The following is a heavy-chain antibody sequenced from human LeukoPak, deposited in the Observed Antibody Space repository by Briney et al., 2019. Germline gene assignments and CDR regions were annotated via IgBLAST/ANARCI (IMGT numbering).Heavy chain of an antibody. J-gene: IGHJ5*02. CDR3: TRDSGTTGEVKFDP. CDR2: IYYSGST. CDR1: GGSISSYY. D-gene: IGHD3-10*01. Sequence: SETLSLTCTVSGGSISSYYWSWIRQPPGKGLEWIGYIYYSGSTNYNPSLKSRVTISVDTSKNEFSLKMSSVTAADTAVYYCTRDSGTTGEVKFDPWGQGTLVAVSS. V-gene: IGHV4-59*12.